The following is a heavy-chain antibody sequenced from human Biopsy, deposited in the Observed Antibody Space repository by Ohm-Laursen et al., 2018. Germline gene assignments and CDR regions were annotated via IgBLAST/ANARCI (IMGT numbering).Heavy chain of an antibody. CDR2: IHGDFGI. J-gene: IGHJ4*02. CDR3: AKDVAGWRYRSDFRIDYFFDY. Sequence: SLRLSCSASEFTVSSNYMAWVRQAPGKGLEWVSIIHGDFGIYYADSVKGRFTISSDTSKNTLYLQMNSLTTEDTASYYCAKDVAGWRYRSDFRIDYFFDYWGQGTLVTVSS. D-gene: IGHD5-18*01. CDR1: EFTVSSNY. V-gene: IGHV3-66*01.